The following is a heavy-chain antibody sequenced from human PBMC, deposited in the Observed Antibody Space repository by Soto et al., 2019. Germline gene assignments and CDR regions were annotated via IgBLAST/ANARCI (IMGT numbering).Heavy chain of an antibody. CDR1: GYTLTELS. CDR3: ATDRTYYYDSSGYRSDAFDI. CDR2: FDPEDGEI. J-gene: IGHJ3*02. V-gene: IGHV1-24*01. D-gene: IGHD3-22*01. Sequence: ASVKVSCKVSGYTLTELSMHWVRQAPGKGLEWMGGFDPEDGEIIYAQKFQGRVTMTEDTSTDTAYMELSSLRSEDTAVYYCATDRTYYYDSSGYRSDAFDIWGQGTMVTVSS.